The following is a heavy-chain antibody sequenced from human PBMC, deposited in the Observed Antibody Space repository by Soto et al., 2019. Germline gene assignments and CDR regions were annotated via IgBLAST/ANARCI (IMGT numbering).Heavy chain of an antibody. Sequence: QITLKESGPTLVKPTQTLTLTRTFSGFSLSTSGVVVCWIRQPPGNALEWLSLIYCDDDKRYSPSLKSRLTITKDTSKNHVVLTMTNMAPVDTATYYCAHRAAAGWADWFDPWGQGTLVTVSS. D-gene: IGHD6-13*01. CDR2: IYCDDDK. J-gene: IGHJ5*02. V-gene: IGHV2-5*02. CDR3: AHRAAAGWADWFDP. CDR1: GFSLSTSGVV.